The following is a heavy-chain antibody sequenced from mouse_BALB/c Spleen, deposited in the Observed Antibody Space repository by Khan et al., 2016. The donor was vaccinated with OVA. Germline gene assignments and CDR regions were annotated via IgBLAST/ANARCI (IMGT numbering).Heavy chain of an antibody. CDR2: ISSGSSTI. V-gene: IGHV5-17*02. J-gene: IGHJ2*01. Sequence: EVQLVESGGGLVQPGGSRKLSCTASGFTFNIFGMHWVRQAPEKGLEWVAYISSGSSTIYYADTVKGRFTISRDNPKNTVFLQMTSLRSEDTAMYYCARGGGYDEGIDYWGQGTTLTVSS. D-gene: IGHD2-2*01. CDR3: ARGGGYDEGIDY. CDR1: GFTFNIFG.